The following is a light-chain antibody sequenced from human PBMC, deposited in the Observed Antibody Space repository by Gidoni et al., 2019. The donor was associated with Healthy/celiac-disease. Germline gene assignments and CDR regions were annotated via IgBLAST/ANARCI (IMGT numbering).Light chain of an antibody. Sequence: QSALTPPASVSGSPGQSITISCTGTTSDVGGYNYVSWYQQYPGKAPKLMIYDVSNRPSGVSNRFSGSKSGNTASLTISGLQAEDEADYYCSSYTSSSLEVFGTGTKVTVL. J-gene: IGLJ1*01. CDR1: TSDVGGYNY. CDR3: SSYTSSSLEV. CDR2: DVS. V-gene: IGLV2-14*01.